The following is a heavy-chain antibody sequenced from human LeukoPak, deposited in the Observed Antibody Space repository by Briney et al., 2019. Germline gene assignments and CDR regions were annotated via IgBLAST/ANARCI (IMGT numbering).Heavy chain of an antibody. D-gene: IGHD2-15*01. Sequence: GGSLRLSCAASGFTFSSYTIHSVRQAPGKGLEYVSAIGRNGGSTYYADSVKGRFTISRDNSKNTLYLQMGTLGAEDMAVYYCARGRYCSGSSCANYYYYGMDVWGQGTTVTVSS. CDR1: GFTFSSYT. V-gene: IGHV3-64*02. J-gene: IGHJ6*02. CDR2: IGRNGGST. CDR3: ARGRYCSGSSCANYYYYGMDV.